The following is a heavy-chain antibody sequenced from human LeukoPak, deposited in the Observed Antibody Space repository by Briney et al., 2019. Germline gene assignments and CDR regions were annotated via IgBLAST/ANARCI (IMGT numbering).Heavy chain of an antibody. V-gene: IGHV3-23*01. J-gene: IGHJ6*02. CDR3: AKWPRPGSYYDYYYYGMDV. CDR1: GFTFSSYA. CDR2: ISGSGGST. D-gene: IGHD3-10*01. Sequence: PGGSLRLSCAASGFTFSSYAMSWVRQAPGKGLEWVSAISGSGGSTYYADSVKGRFTISRDNSKNTLYLQMNSLRAEDTAVYYCAKWPRPGSYYDYYYYGMDVWGQGTTVTVSS.